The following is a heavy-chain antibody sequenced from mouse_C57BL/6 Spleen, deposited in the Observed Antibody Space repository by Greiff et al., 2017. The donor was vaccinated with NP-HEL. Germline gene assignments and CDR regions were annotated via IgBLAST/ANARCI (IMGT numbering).Heavy chain of an antibody. CDR2: IDPEDGDT. V-gene: IGHV14-1*01. CDR3: TTSYYYGSSQFAY. D-gene: IGHD1-1*01. J-gene: IGHJ3*01. Sequence: EVQLQQSGAELVRPGASVKLSCTASGFNIKDYYMHWVKQRPEQGLEWIGRIDPEDGDTEYAPKFQGKATMTADTSSNTAYLQLSSLTSEDTAVYYCTTSYYYGSSQFAYWGQGTLVTVSA. CDR1: GFNIKDYY.